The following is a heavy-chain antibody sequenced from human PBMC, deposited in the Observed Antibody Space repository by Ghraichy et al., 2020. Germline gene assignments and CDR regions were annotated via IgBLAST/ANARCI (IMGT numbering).Heavy chain of an antibody. J-gene: IGHJ4*02. D-gene: IGHD3-16*01. CDR1: GFTVSSNY. Sequence: GGSLRLSCAASGFTVSSNYMSWVRQAPGKGLEWVSVLYSGGATHYADSVKGRFTISRDNSKNMLYLQMDRLRADDTAVYYCARGGGTPLDYWGQVTLVPVSS. CDR2: LYSGGAT. V-gene: IGHV3-53*01. CDR3: ARGGGTPLDY.